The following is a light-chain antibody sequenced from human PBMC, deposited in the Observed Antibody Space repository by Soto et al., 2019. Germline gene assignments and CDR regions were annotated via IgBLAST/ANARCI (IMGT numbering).Light chain of an antibody. CDR2: GAS. CDR1: QSVSSN. Sequence: EIVMTQSPATLSVSLGERATLSCRASQSVSSNLAWYQQKPGQAPRLLIYGASTRATGIPARFSGSGSGTEFTLTIGSLQSEDFAVYYCQQYNNWPRTFGQGTKLEIK. V-gene: IGKV3-15*01. J-gene: IGKJ2*01. CDR3: QQYNNWPRT.